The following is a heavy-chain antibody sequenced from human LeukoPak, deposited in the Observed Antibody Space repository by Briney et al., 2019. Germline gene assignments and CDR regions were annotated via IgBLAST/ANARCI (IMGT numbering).Heavy chain of an antibody. J-gene: IGHJ6*03. CDR3: ALGSVPATYYYYYMDV. V-gene: IGHV4-39*07. D-gene: IGHD2-2*01. Sequence: QPSETLSLTCTVSGGSISSSSYYWGWIRQPPGKGLEWIGNIYYSGSTNYNPSLKSRVTISVDTSKNQFSLKLSSVTAADTAVYYCALGSVPATYYYYYMDVWGKGTTVTVSS. CDR1: GGSISSSSYY. CDR2: IYYSGST.